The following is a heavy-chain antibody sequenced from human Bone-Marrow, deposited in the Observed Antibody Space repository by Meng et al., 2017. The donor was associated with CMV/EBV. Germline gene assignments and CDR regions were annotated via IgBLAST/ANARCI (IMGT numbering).Heavy chain of an antibody. J-gene: IGHJ3*02. CDR1: GGTFSSYT. CDR2: INPKNGGT. V-gene: IGHV1-2*02. Sequence: ASVKVSCKASGGTFSSYTISWVRQAPGQGLEWMGWINPKNGGTNYAQKFQGRVTMTRDTSISTAYMELSRLKSDDTAVYYCARDIEWFGESLDAFDIWGQGTMVTVSS. CDR3: ARDIEWFGESLDAFDI. D-gene: IGHD3-10*01.